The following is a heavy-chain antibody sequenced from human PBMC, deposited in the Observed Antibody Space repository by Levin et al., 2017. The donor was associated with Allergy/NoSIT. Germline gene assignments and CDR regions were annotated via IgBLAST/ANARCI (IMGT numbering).Heavy chain of an antibody. D-gene: IGHD1-26*01. J-gene: IGHJ4*02. CDR1: GFTFSSYE. CDR3: ARPSSGYSRDY. Sequence: SCAASGFTFSSYEMNWVRQAPGKGLEWVSYISSSGSTIYYADSVKGRFTISRDNAKNSLYLQMNSLRAEDTAVYYCARPSSGYSRDYWGQGTLVTVSS. V-gene: IGHV3-48*03. CDR2: ISSSGSTI.